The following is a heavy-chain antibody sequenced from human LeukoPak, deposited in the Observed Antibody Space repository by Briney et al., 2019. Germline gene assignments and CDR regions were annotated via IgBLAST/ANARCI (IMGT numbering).Heavy chain of an antibody. D-gene: IGHD5-24*01. Sequence: PGGSLRLSCAASGFTFSSYTMNWVRQAPGKGLEWVSSISSTTSYIYYADSVKGRFTISRDNAKNSLYLEINNLGAEDTALYYCARDLGWGRWLQGSDYWGQGTLVTVSS. CDR3: ARDLGWGRWLQGSDY. CDR2: ISSTTSYI. J-gene: IGHJ4*02. V-gene: IGHV3-21*01. CDR1: GFTFSSYT.